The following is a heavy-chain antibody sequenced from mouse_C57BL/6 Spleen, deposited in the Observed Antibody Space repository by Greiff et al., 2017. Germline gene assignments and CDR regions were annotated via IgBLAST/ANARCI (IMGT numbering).Heavy chain of an antibody. D-gene: IGHD3-2*02. V-gene: IGHV1-55*01. CDR3: ARVDSSGPYFDY. J-gene: IGHJ2*01. CDR1: GYTFTSYW. Sequence: VQLQQPGAELVKPGASVKMSCKASGYTFTSYWITWVKQRPGQGLEWIGDIYPGSGSTNYNEKFKSKATLTVDTSSSTAYMQLSSLTSEDSAVYYCARVDSSGPYFDYWGQGTTLTVSS. CDR2: IYPGSGST.